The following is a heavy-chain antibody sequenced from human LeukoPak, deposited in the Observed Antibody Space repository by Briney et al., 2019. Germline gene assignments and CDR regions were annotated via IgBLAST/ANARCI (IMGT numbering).Heavy chain of an antibody. D-gene: IGHD2-15*01. CDR1: GGSISGYY. Sequence: SETLSLTCTVSGGSISGYYWSWIRQPPGKGLECIGYIYYSGSTNYNPSLKNRVTISVDTSKNQFSLKLSSVTAADTAVYYCARGPRCSGGSCYSRPLVNWSQGTLVTVSS. CDR3: ARGPRCSGGSCYSRPLVN. J-gene: IGHJ4*02. V-gene: IGHV4-59*12. CDR2: IYYSGST.